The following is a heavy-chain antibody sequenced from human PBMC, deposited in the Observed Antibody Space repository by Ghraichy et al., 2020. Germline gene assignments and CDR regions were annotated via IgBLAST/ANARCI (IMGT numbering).Heavy chain of an antibody. V-gene: IGHV3-23*01. Sequence: GESLNISCAASGFAFTKCAMSWVRQAPGKGLEWVSVISGSGESSYYSDSVKGRFTISRDNPKNTVFLQMNSLRAEDMAVYYCAHGRASDPLDDYFDHWGQGTLVTVSS. CDR3: AHGRASDPLDDYFDH. CDR1: GFAFTKCA. CDR2: ISGSGESS. J-gene: IGHJ4*02. D-gene: IGHD1-26*01.